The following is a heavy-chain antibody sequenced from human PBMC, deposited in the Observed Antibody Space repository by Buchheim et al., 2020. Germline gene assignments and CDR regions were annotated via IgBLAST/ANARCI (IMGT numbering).Heavy chain of an antibody. CDR2: IYWDDDK. V-gene: IGHV2-5*02. CDR1: GFSLSTSGVG. CDR3: ARAFNFYDFWSGYYRPNFDY. D-gene: IGHD3-3*01. J-gene: IGHJ4*02. Sequence: QITLKESGPTLVKPTQTLTLTCTFSGFSLSTSGVGVGWIRQPPGEALEWLALIYWDDDKRYSPSLKSRLTITKDTSKNQVVLTMTNMDPVDTATYYCARAFNFYDFWSGYYRPNFDYWGQGTL.